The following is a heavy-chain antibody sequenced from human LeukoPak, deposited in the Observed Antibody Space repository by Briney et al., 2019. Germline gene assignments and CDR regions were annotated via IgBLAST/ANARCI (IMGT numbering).Heavy chain of an antibody. Sequence: GGSLRLSCAASGFTFSSYGMHWVRQAPGKGLEWVAVISYDRSNKYYADSVKGRFTISRDNSKNTLYLQMNSLRAEDTAVYYCAKAGDGSSWYKTYYYCYGMDVWGQGTTVTVSS. D-gene: IGHD6-13*01. CDR1: GFTFSSYG. CDR2: ISYDRSNK. J-gene: IGHJ6*02. V-gene: IGHV3-30*18. CDR3: AKAGDGSSWYKTYYYCYGMDV.